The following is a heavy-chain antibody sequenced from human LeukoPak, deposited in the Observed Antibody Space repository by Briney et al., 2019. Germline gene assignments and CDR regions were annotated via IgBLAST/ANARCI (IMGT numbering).Heavy chain of an antibody. V-gene: IGHV5-51*01. J-gene: IGHJ4*02. Sequence: GESLKISCKGSGFRFTNYWVGWVRQMPGKGLEWMGIIYPDDSDTRYSPSFQGQVTISADKSISTACLHWSSLKASDTAMYYCAIGGDSTTSCYRCFNYWGQGTLVTVSS. CDR3: AIGGDSTTSCYRCFNY. CDR1: GFRFTNYW. CDR2: IYPDDSDT. D-gene: IGHD2-2*02.